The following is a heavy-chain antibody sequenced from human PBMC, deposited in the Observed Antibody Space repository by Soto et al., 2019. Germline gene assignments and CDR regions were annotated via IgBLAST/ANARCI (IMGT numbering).Heavy chain of an antibody. CDR3: ARGRYGDY. Sequence: QVHLVQSGAEVKKPGASVKVSCKGSGYTFTTYGITWVRQAPGQGLEWMGWISAHNGNTNYAQKLQGRVTGTRDTSTSTAYIELRSLRSDDTAVYYCARGRYGDYWGQGALVTVSS. V-gene: IGHV1-18*01. D-gene: IGHD1-26*01. J-gene: IGHJ4*02. CDR1: GYTFTTYG. CDR2: ISAHNGNT.